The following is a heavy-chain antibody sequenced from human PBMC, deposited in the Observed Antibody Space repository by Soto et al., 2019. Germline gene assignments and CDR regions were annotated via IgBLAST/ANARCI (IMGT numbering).Heavy chain of an antibody. CDR2: IYYSVST. CDR3: ARRGYYDSRGYYYDESFDY. Sequence: SETLSLTCTVSGGSISSSSYYWGWIRQPPGKGLEWIGSIYYSVSTYYNPSLQSRVTISVDTSKNQFSLKLSSVTAADTAVYYCARRGYYDSRGYYYDESFDYWGQGTLVTGSS. D-gene: IGHD3-22*01. J-gene: IGHJ4*02. CDR1: GGSISSSSYY. V-gene: IGHV4-39*01.